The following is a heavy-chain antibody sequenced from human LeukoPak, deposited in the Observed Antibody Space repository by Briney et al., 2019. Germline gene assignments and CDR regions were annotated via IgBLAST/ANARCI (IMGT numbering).Heavy chain of an antibody. CDR2: IRYDGSNK. J-gene: IGHJ4*02. D-gene: IGHD3-3*01. V-gene: IGHV3-30*02. Sequence: PGGSLRLSCAASGFTFSSYGMHWVRQAPGKGLEGVAFIRYDGSNKYYADSVKGRFTISRDNSKNTLYLQMNSLRAEDTAVYYCAKDPTSNYYDFWSGYYEDYWGQGTLVTVSS. CDR1: GFTFSSYG. CDR3: AKDPTSNYYDFWSGYYEDY.